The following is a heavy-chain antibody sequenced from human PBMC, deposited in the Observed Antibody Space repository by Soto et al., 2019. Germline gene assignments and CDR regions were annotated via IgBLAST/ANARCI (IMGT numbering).Heavy chain of an antibody. Sequence: QVQLVQSGAEVKKPGASVKVSCKASGYTFTNFAMHWVRHAPGQRLEWMGWINPDNGNTKSSQTFQGRLTITRDTSASTVYMDLKSLKSEDTAVYYCATNRHYYHTSGDNSGIFDYWGQGTLVTVSS. V-gene: IGHV1-3*01. CDR3: ATNRHYYHTSGDNSGIFDY. J-gene: IGHJ4*02. D-gene: IGHD3-22*01. CDR1: GYTFTNFA. CDR2: INPDNGNT.